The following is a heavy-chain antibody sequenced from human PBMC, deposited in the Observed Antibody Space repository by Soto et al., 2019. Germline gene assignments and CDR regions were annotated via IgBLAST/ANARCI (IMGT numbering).Heavy chain of an antibody. V-gene: IGHV3-23*01. CDR1: GFNFNIFA. D-gene: IGHD3-22*01. CDR3: AKDPTSYDSSAQFDS. J-gene: IGHJ4*02. CDR2: ISGGGGST. Sequence: EVKLLESGGRLVQPGGSLRLSCAASGFNFNIFAMNWVRQAPGKGLEWVSGISGGGGSTYYADSVKGRFTISRDNSKNTLYLQMNRLRAEDTDVYYCAKDPTSYDSSAQFDSWGQGTLVTVSS.